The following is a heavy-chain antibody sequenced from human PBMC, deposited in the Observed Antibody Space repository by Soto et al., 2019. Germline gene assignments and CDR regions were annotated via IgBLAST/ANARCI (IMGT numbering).Heavy chain of an antibody. V-gene: IGHV1-3*01. J-gene: IGHJ6*03. D-gene: IGHD3-3*01. CDR3: ARGFVDFWSGSTRSYYYYYMDV. Sequence: ASVKVSCKASGYTFTIYAMHWVLQAPGQRLEWMGWINAGNGNTKYSQKFQGRVTITRDTSASTAYMGLSSLRSEDTAVYYCARGFVDFWSGSTRSYYYYYMDVWGKGTTVTVSS. CDR2: INAGNGNT. CDR1: GYTFTIYA.